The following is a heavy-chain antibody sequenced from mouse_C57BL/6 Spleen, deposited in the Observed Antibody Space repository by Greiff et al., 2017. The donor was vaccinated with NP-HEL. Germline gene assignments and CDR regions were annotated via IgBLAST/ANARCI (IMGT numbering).Heavy chain of an antibody. V-gene: IGHV1-76*01. CDR3: ARWENFYYAMDY. J-gene: IGHJ4*01. D-gene: IGHD4-1*01. Sequence: QVQLQQSGAELVRPGASVKLSCKASGYTFTDYYINWVKQRPGQGLEWIARIYPGSGNTYYNEKFKGKATLTAEKSSSTAYMQLSSLTSEDSAVYFCARWENFYYAMDYWGQGTSVTVSS. CDR2: IYPGSGNT. CDR1: GYTFTDYY.